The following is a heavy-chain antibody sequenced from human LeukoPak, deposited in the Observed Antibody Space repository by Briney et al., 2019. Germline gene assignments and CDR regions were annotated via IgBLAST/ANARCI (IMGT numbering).Heavy chain of an antibody. Sequence: GESLKISCKGSGYSFTSYWIGWVRQMPGKGLEWMGIIYPGDSDTRYSPSFQGQVTISADKSISTAYLQWSSLKASDTAMYYCATSTYYYDSSGYYFPGAFDIWGQGTMVTVSS. CDR2: IYPGDSDT. V-gene: IGHV5-51*01. CDR3: ATSTYYYDSSGYYFPGAFDI. D-gene: IGHD3-22*01. J-gene: IGHJ3*02. CDR1: GYSFTSYW.